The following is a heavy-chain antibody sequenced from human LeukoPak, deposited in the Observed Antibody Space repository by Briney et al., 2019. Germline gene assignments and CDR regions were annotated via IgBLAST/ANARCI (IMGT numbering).Heavy chain of an antibody. V-gene: IGHV3-7*01. CDR1: GFTFSTFW. J-gene: IGHJ4*02. CDR2: IKVDGSEK. Sequence: GGSLRLSCAASGFTFSTFWMSRVRHAPGKGLEWVANIKVDGSEKYYVDSMKGRFSVSRDNAKNSLYLQMDSLRAEDTAVYYCARGGTFVSDYWGQGTLVTVSS. D-gene: IGHD1-1*01. CDR3: ARGGTFVSDY.